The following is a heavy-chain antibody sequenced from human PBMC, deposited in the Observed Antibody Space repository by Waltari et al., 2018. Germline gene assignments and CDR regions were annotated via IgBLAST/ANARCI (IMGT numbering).Heavy chain of an antibody. V-gene: IGHV4-59*08. CDR1: GDFLGDDH. CDR3: ARLPTKYFYSVGWGLFDF. D-gene: IGHD3-22*01. J-gene: IGHJ4*02. CDR2: LRNTGSI. Sequence: VQLQESGPGLVKPSETLSLTCTVSGDFLGDDHWAWIRQAPAKGLEWIGYLRNTGSIKLTPPLESRVSISAVTSKRQFSLRLTSVTAADTAVYYCARLPTKYFYSVGWGLFDFWGPGILVTVAS.